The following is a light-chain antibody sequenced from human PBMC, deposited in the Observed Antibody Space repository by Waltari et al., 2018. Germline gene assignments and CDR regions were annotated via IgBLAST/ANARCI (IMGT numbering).Light chain of an antibody. V-gene: IGKV3-11*01. Sequence: EIVLTQSPATLSFSPGEPATLSCRASQSVGTYLAWYQQKPGQAPRLLIYDASNRATGIPARFRGSGSGTDFTLTISSLEAEDFAVYYCQQRSSWTPHTFGQGARLEIK. CDR2: DAS. CDR3: QQRSSWTPHT. J-gene: IGKJ2*01. CDR1: QSVGTY.